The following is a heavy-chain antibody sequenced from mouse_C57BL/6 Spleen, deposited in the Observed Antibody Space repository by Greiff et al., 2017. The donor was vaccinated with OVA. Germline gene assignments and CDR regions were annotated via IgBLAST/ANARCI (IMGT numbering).Heavy chain of an antibody. J-gene: IGHJ2*01. D-gene: IGHD1-1*01. V-gene: IGHV5-6*01. CDR3: ARHPYGSSSYYFDY. CDR2: ISSGGSYT. Sequence: EVQVVESGGDLVKPGGSLKLSCAASGFTFSSYGMSWVRQTPDKRLEWVATISSGGSYTYYPGSVKGRFTISRDNAKNTLYLQMSSLKSEDTAMYYCARHPYGSSSYYFDYWGQGTTLTVSS. CDR1: GFTFSSYG.